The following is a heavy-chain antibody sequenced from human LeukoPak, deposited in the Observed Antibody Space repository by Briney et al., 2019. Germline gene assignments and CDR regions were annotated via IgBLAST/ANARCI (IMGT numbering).Heavy chain of an antibody. CDR3: ATRDGGNPRIDY. CDR2: IYYTGST. D-gene: IGHD4-23*01. Sequence: SETLSLTCTVSGGSISNSSYYWGWIRQPPGKGLEWIGSIYYTGSTYYNPSLKSRVTISVDTSKNQFSLKLSSVTAADTAVYYCATRDGGNPRIDYWGQGTLVTVSS. CDR1: GGSISNSSYY. V-gene: IGHV4-39*01. J-gene: IGHJ4*02.